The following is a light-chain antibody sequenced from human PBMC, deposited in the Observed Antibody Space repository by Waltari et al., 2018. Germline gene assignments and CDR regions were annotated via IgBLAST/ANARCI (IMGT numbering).Light chain of an antibody. CDR3: QSYDSSLSASV. V-gene: IGLV1-40*01. CDR2: ANN. J-gene: IGLJ3*02. Sequence: QSGLTQPPSVSGAPGQRVTISCTGSSSNIGAGSDVHWYQLLPGTAPKPLIYANNNRPSGVPDRFSVSKSCTSASLAITGLQVEDEADYYCQSYDSSLSASVFGGGTKLTVL. CDR1: SSNIGAGSD.